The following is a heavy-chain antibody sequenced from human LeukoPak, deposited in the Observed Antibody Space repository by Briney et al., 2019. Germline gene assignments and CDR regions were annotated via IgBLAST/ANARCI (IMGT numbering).Heavy chain of an antibody. CDR1: GGTFSSYA. V-gene: IGHV1-69*06. CDR3: ARDGTMVRGVIGSRYYYYMDV. CDR2: IIPIFGTA. D-gene: IGHD3-10*01. J-gene: IGHJ6*03. Sequence: GASVKVSCKASGGTFSSYAISWVRQAPGQGLEWMGGIIPIFGTANYAQKFQGRVTITADKSTSTAYMELSSLRSEDTAVYYCARDGTMVRGVIGSRYYYYMDVWGKGTTVTISS.